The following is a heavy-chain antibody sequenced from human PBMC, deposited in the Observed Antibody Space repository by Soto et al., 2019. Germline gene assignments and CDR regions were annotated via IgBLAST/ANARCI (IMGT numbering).Heavy chain of an antibody. Sequence: QVQLVQSGAEVKKPGSSVKVSCKASGGTFSSYTISWVRQAPGQGLEWMGRIIPILGIANYAQKFQGRVTITADKSTSTAYMELSSLRSEDTAVYYCARSRYCSGGSCYRYYYYMDVWGKGTTVTVSS. V-gene: IGHV1-69*02. CDR2: IIPILGIA. CDR3: ARSRYCSGGSCYRYYYYMDV. CDR1: GGTFSSYT. D-gene: IGHD2-15*01. J-gene: IGHJ6*03.